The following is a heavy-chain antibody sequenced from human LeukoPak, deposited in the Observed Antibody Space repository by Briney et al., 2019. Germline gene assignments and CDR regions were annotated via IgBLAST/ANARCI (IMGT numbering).Heavy chain of an antibody. Sequence: ASVKVSCKASGYTFTGYYMHWVRQAPGQGLEWMGWMNPNSGNTGYAQKFQGRVTITRNTSISTAYMELSSLRSEDTAVYYCARDNSVGDIAWWFDPWGQGTLVTVSS. CDR2: MNPNSGNT. V-gene: IGHV1-8*03. J-gene: IGHJ5*02. CDR1: GYTFTGYY. CDR3: ARDNSVGDIAWWFDP. D-gene: IGHD3-16*02.